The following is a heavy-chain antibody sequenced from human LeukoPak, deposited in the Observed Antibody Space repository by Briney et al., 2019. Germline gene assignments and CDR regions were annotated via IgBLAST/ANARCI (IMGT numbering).Heavy chain of an antibody. CDR3: ARDHRSSTSCYKHFQH. J-gene: IGHJ1*01. Sequence: SQTLSLTCAISGDSVSSNSAAWNWIRQSPSRGLEWLGRTYYRSKWYNDYAVSVKSRITINPDTSKNQFSLQLNSVTPEDTAVYYCARDHRSSTSCYKHFQHWGQGTLVTVSS. D-gene: IGHD2-2*02. V-gene: IGHV6-1*01. CDR1: GDSVSSNSAA. CDR2: TYYRSKWYN.